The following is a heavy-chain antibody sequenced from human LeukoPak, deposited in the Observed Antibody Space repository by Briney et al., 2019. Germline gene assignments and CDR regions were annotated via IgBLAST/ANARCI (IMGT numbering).Heavy chain of an antibody. CDR1: GGSISSYY. Sequence: SETLSLTCTVSGGSISSYYWSWIRQPPGKGLEWIGYIYYSGSTNYNPSLKSRATISVDTSKNQFSLKLSSVTAADTAVFYCARVPMGAGTYWYFDPWGRGTLVTVSS. J-gene: IGHJ2*01. V-gene: IGHV4-59*01. D-gene: IGHD6-13*01. CDR2: IYYSGST. CDR3: ARVPMGAGTYWYFDP.